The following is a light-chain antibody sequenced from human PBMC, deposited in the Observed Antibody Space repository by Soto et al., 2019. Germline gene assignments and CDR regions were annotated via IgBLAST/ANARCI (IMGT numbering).Light chain of an antibody. Sequence: ILLTPTPYALAVSLPSTATINCKSSQSILFSSTIKSWLAWYQQKPGKAPRLLIYWASSRVCGVPDRFSGSGSGTDFTLTISSLQAEDVAVYYCQQYHSCPTLTFGGGTKVDIK. CDR1: QSILFSSTIKSW. CDR2: WAS. J-gene: IGKJ4*01. V-gene: IGKV4-1*01. CDR3: QQYHSCPTLT.